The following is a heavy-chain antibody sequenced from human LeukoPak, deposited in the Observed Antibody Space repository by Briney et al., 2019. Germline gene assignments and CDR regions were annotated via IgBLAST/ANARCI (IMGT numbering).Heavy chain of an antibody. Sequence: SETLSLTCTVSGGSISSSSYYWGWIRQPPGKGLEWIGSIYYSGSTYYNPSLKSRVTISVDTSKNQFSLKLSSVTAADTAVYYCARGPYKYDGSGAFDIWGQGTMVTVSS. V-gene: IGHV4-39*07. D-gene: IGHD3-22*01. CDR1: GGSISSSSYY. CDR2: IYYSGST. CDR3: ARGPYKYDGSGAFDI. J-gene: IGHJ3*02.